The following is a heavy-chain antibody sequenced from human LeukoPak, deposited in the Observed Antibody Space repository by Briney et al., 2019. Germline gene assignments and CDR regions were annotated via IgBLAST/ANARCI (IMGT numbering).Heavy chain of an antibody. CDR1: GGSISSSSYY. D-gene: IGHD3-10*01. Sequence: PSETLSLTCTVSGGSISSSSYYWGWIRQPPGKGLECIGGIHYSGTTYHTPSLKSRVTLSVDTSKNQFSLKLTSMTAADTAVYYCARRRGDLNWFDPWGQGTLVTVSS. J-gene: IGHJ5*02. V-gene: IGHV4-39*01. CDR2: IHYSGTT. CDR3: ARRRGDLNWFDP.